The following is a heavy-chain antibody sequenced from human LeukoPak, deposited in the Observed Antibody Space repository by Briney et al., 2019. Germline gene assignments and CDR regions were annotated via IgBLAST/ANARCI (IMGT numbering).Heavy chain of an antibody. V-gene: IGHV3-48*03. CDR3: ARDRSKVTAYDDALDL. CDR2: ISDIGTTQ. J-gene: IGHJ3*01. Sequence: GESLRLSCAASGFTFRTYELNWVRQAPGKGLEWVSYISDIGTTQHYADSVKGRFIISRDNAKNTLYLQMNSLTAEDTAVYYCARDRSKVTAYDDALDLWGQGTMVIVSS. D-gene: IGHD2-21*02. CDR1: GFTFRTYE.